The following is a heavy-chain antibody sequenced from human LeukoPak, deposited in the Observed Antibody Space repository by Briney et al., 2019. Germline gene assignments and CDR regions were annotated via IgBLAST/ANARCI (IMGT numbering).Heavy chain of an antibody. CDR1: GDSISAGTYY. J-gene: IGHJ5*02. D-gene: IGHD6-19*01. Sequence: SETLSLTCTVSGDSISAGTYYWGWIRQPPGKGLEWIGTIHYSGGTYYNPSLKSRVTISVDTSRNQFSLKLTSASAADTAVYYCARARSGSGWYWFDPWGQGTLVIVSS. V-gene: IGHV4-39*02. CDR3: ARARSGSGWYWFDP. CDR2: IHYSGGT.